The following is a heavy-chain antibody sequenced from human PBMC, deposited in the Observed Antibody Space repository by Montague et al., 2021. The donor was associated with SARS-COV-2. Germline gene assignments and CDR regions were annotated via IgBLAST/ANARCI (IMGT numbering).Heavy chain of an antibody. V-gene: IGHV4-39*01. CDR3: ATVRSSGWESDYYYYGMDV. Sequence: SETLSLTCTVSGGSISSSSYYWGWIRQPPGKGLEWIGSIYYSGSTYCNPSLKSRVTISVDTSKNQFSLKLSSVTAADTAVYYCATVRSSGWESDYYYYGMDVWGQGTTVTVSS. D-gene: IGHD6-19*01. CDR1: GGSISSSSYY. CDR2: IYYSGST. J-gene: IGHJ6*02.